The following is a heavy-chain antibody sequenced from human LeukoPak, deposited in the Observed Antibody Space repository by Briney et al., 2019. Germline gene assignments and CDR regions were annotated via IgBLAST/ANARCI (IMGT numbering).Heavy chain of an antibody. CDR3: ARVAAGTFGWYFDL. CDR1: GGSISSYY. V-gene: IGHV4-59*01. Sequence: SETLSLTCTVSGGSISSYYWSWIRQPPGKGLEWIGYIYYSGSTNYNPSLKSRVTISVDTSKNQFSLELSSVTAADTAVYYCARVAAGTFGWYFDLWGRGTLVTVSS. D-gene: IGHD6-13*01. J-gene: IGHJ2*01. CDR2: IYYSGST.